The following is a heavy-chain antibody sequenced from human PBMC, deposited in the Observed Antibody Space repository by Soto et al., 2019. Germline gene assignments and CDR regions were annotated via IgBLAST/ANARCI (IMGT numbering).Heavy chain of an antibody. CDR3: ARELDGIDV. J-gene: IGHJ6*02. V-gene: IGHV3-30*03. CDR2: ISNDENNK. Sequence: GGSLRLSCAASGFTFSNYGMHWVRQAPGKGLEWVAVISNDENNKYYVDSVKGRFTISRDNSKNTLYLQMNSLRAEDTAVYYCARELDGIDVWGQGTTVTVSS. CDR1: GFTFSNYG.